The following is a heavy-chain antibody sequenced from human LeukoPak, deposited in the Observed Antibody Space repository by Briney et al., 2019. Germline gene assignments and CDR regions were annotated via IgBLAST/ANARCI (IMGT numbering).Heavy chain of an antibody. J-gene: IGHJ6*02. CDR3: AREGGMVRGEVSFYYGMDV. Sequence: PSETLSLPCTVSGGLISRYYGSWIRQPAGKGLEWIGRIYTCGSTNYNPSLKSRVTMSVDTSKNQFSLKLSSVTAADTAVYYCAREGGMVRGEVSFYYGMDVWGQGTTVTVSS. CDR1: GGLISRYY. D-gene: IGHD3-10*01. V-gene: IGHV4-4*07. CDR2: IYTCGST.